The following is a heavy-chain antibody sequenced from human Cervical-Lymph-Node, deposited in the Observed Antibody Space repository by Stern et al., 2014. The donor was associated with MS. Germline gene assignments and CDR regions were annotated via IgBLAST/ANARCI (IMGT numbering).Heavy chain of an antibody. D-gene: IGHD3-16*01. J-gene: IGHJ3*01. CDR2: IGSSGTQI. Sequence: EVQLVESGGGLVKPGGSLRLSCAASGFIFSTYNMKWVRQAPGKGLEWVSSIGSSGTQIYYADSVKGRFTISRDNAKNSLFLQMDSLRVEDTAVYYCAGDVQLWEKTLWGQGTMVTVSS. CDR1: GFIFSTYN. V-gene: IGHV3-21*06. CDR3: AGDVQLWEKTL.